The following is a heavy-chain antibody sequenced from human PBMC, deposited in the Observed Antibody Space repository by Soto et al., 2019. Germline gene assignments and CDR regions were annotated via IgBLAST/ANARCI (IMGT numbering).Heavy chain of an antibody. D-gene: IGHD3-3*01. CDR3: ARDGPVLRFLEWLGDYFDY. CDR1: GFTFSSYG. V-gene: IGHV3-33*01. CDR2: IWYDGSNK. J-gene: IGHJ4*02. Sequence: QVQLVESGGGVVQPGRSLRLSCAASGFTFSSYGMHWVRQAPGKGLEWVAVIWYDGSNKYYADSVKGRFTISRDNSKKTLYLQMNSLRDEDTAVYYCARDGPVLRFLEWLGDYFDYWGQGTLVTVSS.